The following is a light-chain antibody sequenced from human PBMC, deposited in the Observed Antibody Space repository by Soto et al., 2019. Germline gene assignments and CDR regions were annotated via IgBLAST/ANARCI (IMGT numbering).Light chain of an antibody. J-gene: IGLJ1*01. CDR1: SSDVGGYNY. CDR2: GVS. CDR3: SSFTSSRTDV. Sequence: QSALTQPASVSGSPGQSITISCTGTSSDVGGYNYVSWYQQDPGKAPKLMIYGVSNRPSGVSSRFSGSKSGNTASLTISGLQAEDETDYYCSSFTSSRTDVFGTGTKVTVL. V-gene: IGLV2-14*01.